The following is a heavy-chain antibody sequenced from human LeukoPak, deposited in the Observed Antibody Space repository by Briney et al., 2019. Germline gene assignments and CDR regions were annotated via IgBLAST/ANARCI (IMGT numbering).Heavy chain of an antibody. CDR3: AREIIVVVVAAPHGDAFDI. Sequence: PSETLSLTCAVYGGSFSGYYWSWIRQPPGKGLEWIGEINHSGGTNYNPSLKSRVTISVDTSKNQFSLKLSSVTAADTAVYYCAREIIVVVVAAPHGDAFDIWGQGTMVTVSS. V-gene: IGHV4-34*01. CDR1: GGSFSGYY. D-gene: IGHD2-15*01. CDR2: INHSGGT. J-gene: IGHJ3*02.